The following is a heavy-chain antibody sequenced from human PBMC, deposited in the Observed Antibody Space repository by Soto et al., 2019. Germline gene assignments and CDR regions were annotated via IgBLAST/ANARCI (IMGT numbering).Heavy chain of an antibody. CDR2: IYTSGST. D-gene: IGHD1-26*01. V-gene: IGHV4-4*07. J-gene: IGHJ4*02. CDR1: GGSISSYY. Sequence: SETLALTCTVSGGSISSYYWSWIRQPAGKGLEWIGRIYTSGSTNYNPSLKSRVTMSVDTSKNQFSLKLSSVTAADTAVYYCARQYDATPVGTYDYWGQGTLLTV. CDR3: ARQYDATPVGTYDY.